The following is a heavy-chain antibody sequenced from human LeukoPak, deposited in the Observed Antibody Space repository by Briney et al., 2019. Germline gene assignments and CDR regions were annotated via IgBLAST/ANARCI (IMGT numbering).Heavy chain of an antibody. CDR2: ISGSGGST. D-gene: IGHD2-21*02. CDR3: AKELVVTATALDY. V-gene: IGHV3-23*01. Sequence: GGSLRLSCAVSGFTFSDYYMSWVRQAPGKGLEWVSAISGSGGSTYYADSVKGRFTISRDNSKNTLYLQMNSLRAEDTAVYYCAKELVVTATALDYWGQGTLVTVSS. J-gene: IGHJ4*02. CDR1: GFTFSDYY.